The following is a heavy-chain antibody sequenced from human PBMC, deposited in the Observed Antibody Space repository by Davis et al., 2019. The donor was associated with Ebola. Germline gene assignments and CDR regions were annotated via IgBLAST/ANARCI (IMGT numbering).Heavy chain of an antibody. Sequence: GESLKISCAASGFTFSSYWMHWVRQAPGKGLVWVSRINSDGSSTSYADSVKGRFTISRDNAKNTLYLQMNSRRAEDTAVYYCARTVPKSDLLSWYYFDYWGQGTLVTVSS. CDR3: ARTVPKSDLLSWYYFDY. D-gene: IGHD3-10*01. CDR2: INSDGSST. CDR1: GFTFSSYW. V-gene: IGHV3-74*01. J-gene: IGHJ4*02.